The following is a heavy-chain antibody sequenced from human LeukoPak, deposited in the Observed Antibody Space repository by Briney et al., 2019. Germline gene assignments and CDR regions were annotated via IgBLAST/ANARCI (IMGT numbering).Heavy chain of an antibody. D-gene: IGHD3-10*01. V-gene: IGHV3-9*01. CDR2: IGWNSGTT. CDR1: GFTFDDYS. J-gene: IGHJ4*02. CDR3: AKGGMYYYDSGYDH. Sequence: GGSLRLSCAASGFTFDDYSMHWVRQAPGKGLEWVSTIGWNSGTTGYADSVKGRFIISRDNAKSSMYLEMNSLRVEDTALYFCAKGGMYYYDSGYDHWGQGSLVTVSS.